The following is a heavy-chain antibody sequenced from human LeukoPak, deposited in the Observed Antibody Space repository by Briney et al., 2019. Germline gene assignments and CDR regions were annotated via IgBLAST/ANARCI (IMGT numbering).Heavy chain of an antibody. CDR1: GFTFSSYW. CDR2: IKQDGSEK. V-gene: IGHV3-7*01. Sequence: GGSLRLSCAASGFTFSSYWMSWVRQAPGKGLEWVANIKQDGSEKYYVDSVKGRFTISRDNAKNSLYLQVNSLRAEDTAVYYCARVTGYVIEDYFDYWGQGTLVTVSS. D-gene: IGHD3-22*01. CDR3: ARVTGYVIEDYFDY. J-gene: IGHJ4*02.